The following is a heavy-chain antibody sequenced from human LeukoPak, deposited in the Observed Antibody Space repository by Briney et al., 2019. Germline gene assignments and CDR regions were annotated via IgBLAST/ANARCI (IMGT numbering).Heavy chain of an antibody. V-gene: IGHV3-23*01. Sequence: PGGSLRLSCAASGFTFSTYAMNWVRQAPGKGLEWVSGISASGGGKFYADSVKGRFTISRDKSKGTVSLQMNSLRAEDAAVYYCAKDNADYPIYYLDSWGQGILVTVSS. J-gene: IGHJ4*02. CDR3: AKDNADYPIYYLDS. CDR2: ISASGGGK. CDR1: GFTFSTYA. D-gene: IGHD3-16*01.